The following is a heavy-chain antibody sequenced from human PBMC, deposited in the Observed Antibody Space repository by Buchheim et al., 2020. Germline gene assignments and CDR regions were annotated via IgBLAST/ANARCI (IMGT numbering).Heavy chain of an antibody. CDR3: ARSRSNNYYYYGMDV. V-gene: IGHV4-61*08. Sequence: QVQLQESGPGLVKPSQTLSLTCTVSGGSISSGGYYWSWIRQPPGRGLEWIGSIYYSGSTNYNPSLKSRVTISVDTSKKQFSLKLSSVTAADTAVYYCARSRSNNYYYYGMDVWGQGTT. CDR1: GGSISSGGYY. D-gene: IGHD1-26*01. J-gene: IGHJ6*02. CDR2: IYYSGST.